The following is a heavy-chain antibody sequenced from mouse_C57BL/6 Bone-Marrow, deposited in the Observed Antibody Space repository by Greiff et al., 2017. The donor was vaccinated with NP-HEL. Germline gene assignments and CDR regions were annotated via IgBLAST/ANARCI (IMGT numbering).Heavy chain of an antibody. CDR1: GYTFTSYG. CDR2: IYIGNGYT. V-gene: IGHV1-58*01. Sequence: EVQLQQSGAELVRPGSSVKMSCKTSGYTFTSYGINWVKQRPGQGLEWIGYIYIGNGYTAYNEKFKGKATLTSDTSSSTAYMQLSSLTSEDSAIYFCARSGAMDYWGQGTSVTVSS. CDR3: ARSGAMDY. J-gene: IGHJ4*01.